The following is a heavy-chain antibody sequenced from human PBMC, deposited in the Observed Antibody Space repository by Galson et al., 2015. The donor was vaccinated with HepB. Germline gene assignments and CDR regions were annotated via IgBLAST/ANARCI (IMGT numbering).Heavy chain of an antibody. CDR2: TYYRSKWYN. CDR1: GDSVSSNSAT. V-gene: IGHV6-1*01. D-gene: IGHD6-19*01. CDR3: ARDGPSIAVAGTDYYSYYMDV. J-gene: IGHJ6*03. Sequence: CAISGDSVSSNSATWNWIRQSPSRGLEWLGMTYYRSKWYNDYAVSVKSRITINPDTSKNQFSLQLGSVTPEDTAVYYCARDGPSIAVAGTDYYSYYMDVWGKGTTVTVSS.